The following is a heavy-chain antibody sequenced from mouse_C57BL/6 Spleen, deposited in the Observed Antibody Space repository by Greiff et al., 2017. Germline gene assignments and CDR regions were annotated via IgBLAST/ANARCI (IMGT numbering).Heavy chain of an antibody. V-gene: IGHV1-82*01. CDR2: IYPGAGDT. D-gene: IGHD2-3*01. CDR3: AIYDGYYWYCDV. J-gene: IGHJ1*03. CDR1: GYAFSSFW. Sequence: VQLQQSGPELVKPGASVKISCKASGYAFSSFWMNWVKQRPGKGLEWIGRIYPGAGDTNYNGKFKGKATLTADKSSSTAYMQLSSLTSEDSAVYFCAIYDGYYWYCDVWGTGTTVTVSS.